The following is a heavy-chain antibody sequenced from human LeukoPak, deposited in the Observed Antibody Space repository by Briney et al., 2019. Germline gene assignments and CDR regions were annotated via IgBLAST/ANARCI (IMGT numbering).Heavy chain of an antibody. CDR1: GGTFSSYA. V-gene: IGHV1-69*06. CDR2: IIPIFGTA. J-gene: IGHJ6*03. D-gene: IGHD5-24*01. CDR3: ARDLPRDGYNYNYYYHLDD. Sequence: GASVKVSCTGSGGTFSSYAISWVRQAPGQGLEWMGGIIPIFGTANYAQKFQGRVTITADKYTSTAYMELSSMRSEDTAVYYCARDLPRDGYNYNYYYHLDDWGKGTTVTVSS.